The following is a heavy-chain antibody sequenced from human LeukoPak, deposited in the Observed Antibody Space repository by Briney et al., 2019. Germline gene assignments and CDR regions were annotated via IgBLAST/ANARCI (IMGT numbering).Heavy chain of an antibody. J-gene: IGHJ6*04. CDR2: ISTSGSTI. CDR1: GFTFSSYE. Sequence: GGSLRLSCAASGFTFSSYETNWVRQAPGKGLEWVSYISTSGSTIYYADSVKGRFTISRDNAKNSLYLQMSSLRAEDTAVYYCARVGGYYYYGMDVWGKGTTVTVSS. V-gene: IGHV3-48*03. D-gene: IGHD3-16*01. CDR3: ARVGGYYYYGMDV.